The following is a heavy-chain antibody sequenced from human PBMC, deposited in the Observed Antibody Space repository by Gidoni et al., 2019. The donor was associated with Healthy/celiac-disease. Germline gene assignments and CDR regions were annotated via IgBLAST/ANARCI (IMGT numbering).Heavy chain of an antibody. D-gene: IGHD2-21*02. CDR1: GFTFDDYA. V-gene: IGHV3-9*01. CDR3: AKDMRGMVTGTGAFDI. J-gene: IGHJ3*02. CDR2: ISWNSGSI. Sequence: QLVASAGRLVQPGRSLRLSCAASGFTFDDYAMHWVRQAPGKGLEWVSGISWNSGSIGDADSVKGRFTISRDNAKKAQYLQMNSLRAEDTAVYYCAKDMRGMVTGTGAFDIWGQGTMVTVSS.